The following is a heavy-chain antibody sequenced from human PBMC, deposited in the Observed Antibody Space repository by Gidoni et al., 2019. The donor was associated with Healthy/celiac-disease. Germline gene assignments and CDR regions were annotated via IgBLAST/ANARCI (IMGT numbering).Heavy chain of an antibody. V-gene: IGHV4-61*02. CDR3: ARDLWLRGMDV. D-gene: IGHD3-22*01. CDR2: IYTSGST. J-gene: IGHJ6*02. CDR1: GGSISSGSYY. Sequence: QVQLQESGPGLVKPSQTLSLTCTVSGGSISSGSYYWSWIRQPAGKGLEWIGRIYTSGSTNYNPSLKSRVTISVDTSKNQFSLKLSSVTAADTAVYYCARDLWLRGMDVWGQGTTVTVSS.